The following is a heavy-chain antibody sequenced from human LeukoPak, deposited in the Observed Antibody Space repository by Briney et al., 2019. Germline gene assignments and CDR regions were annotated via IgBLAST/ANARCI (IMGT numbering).Heavy chain of an antibody. J-gene: IGHJ3*02. CDR1: GFTFSSYW. CDR2: IKQDGSEK. D-gene: IGHD1-26*01. Sequence: QAGGSLRLSCAGSGFTFSSYWMSWVRQAPGKGLEWVANIKQDGSEKYFVDSVKGRFTISRDNAKNSVYLHMSSLRAEDTAVYYCARDSPWLFLPSLYGGGDAFDIWGQGTMVTVSS. CDR3: ARDSPWLFLPSLYGGGDAFDI. V-gene: IGHV3-7*01.